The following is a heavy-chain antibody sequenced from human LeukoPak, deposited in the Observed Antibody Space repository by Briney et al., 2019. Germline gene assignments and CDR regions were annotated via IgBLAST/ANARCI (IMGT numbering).Heavy chain of an antibody. V-gene: IGHV3-9*03. CDR2: ISWNSGSI. D-gene: IGHD1-7*01. CDR1: GFAFSSYS. CDR3: AKALGAGTTSYFDY. J-gene: IGHJ4*02. Sequence: PGGFLRLSCAASGFAFSSYSMNWVRQAPGKGLEWVSGISWNSGSIGYADSVKGRFTISRDNAKNSLYLQMNSLRAEDMALYYCAKALGAGTTSYFDYWGQGTLVTVSS.